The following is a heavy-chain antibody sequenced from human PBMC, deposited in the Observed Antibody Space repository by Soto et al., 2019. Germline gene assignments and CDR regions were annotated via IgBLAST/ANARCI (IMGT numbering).Heavy chain of an antibody. CDR3: AKDPTDGSVLEPLDY. Sequence: GGSLRLSCAASGFTFSSYGMHWVRQAPGKGLEWVAVISYDGSNKYYADSVKGRFTISRDNSKNTLYLQMNSLRAEDTAVYYCAKDPTDGSVLEPLDYWGQGTLVTVSS. D-gene: IGHD1-1*01. V-gene: IGHV3-30*18. J-gene: IGHJ4*02. CDR2: ISYDGSNK. CDR1: GFTFSSYG.